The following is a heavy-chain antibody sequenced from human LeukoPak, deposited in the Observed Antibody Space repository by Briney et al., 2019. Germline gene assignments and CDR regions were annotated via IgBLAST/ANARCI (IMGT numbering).Heavy chain of an antibody. D-gene: IGHD3-22*01. Sequence: GGSLRLSCAASGFTFSSYSMTWVRQAPGKGLEWVANIKEDGSEKYYVDSVTGRFTISRDNAKNLLYLQMNSLRAEDTAVYFCAREYGYCFDSWGQGTLVTVSS. CDR3: AREYGYCFDS. CDR1: GFTFSSYS. V-gene: IGHV3-7*01. J-gene: IGHJ4*02. CDR2: IKEDGSEK.